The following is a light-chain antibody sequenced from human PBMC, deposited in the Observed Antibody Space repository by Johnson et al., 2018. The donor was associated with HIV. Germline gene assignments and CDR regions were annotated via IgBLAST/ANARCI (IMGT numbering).Light chain of an antibody. CDR3: GTLDSSLTLDV. CDR2: ENN. CDR1: SSNIGNNY. Sequence: QSVLTQPPSVSAATGQKVTISCSGSSSNIGNNYVSWYQQLPGTAPKLLIYENNKRPSGIPDRFSGSQSGTSATLGITGLQPGDEADYYCGTLDSSLTLDVFGTGTKVTVL. J-gene: IGLJ1*01. V-gene: IGLV1-51*02.